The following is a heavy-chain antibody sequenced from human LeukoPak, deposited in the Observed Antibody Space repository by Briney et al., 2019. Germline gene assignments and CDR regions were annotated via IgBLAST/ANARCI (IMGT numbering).Heavy chain of an antibody. CDR3: ARDGGGYCGGD. D-gene: IGHD2-21*01. J-gene: IGHJ4*02. CDR1: GFTFTSHG. Sequence: GGSLRLSCAASGFTFTSHGMHWVRQAPGKGLQWVAVIYYDGNNKFYADSVKGRFTISRDTSKNTLYLEMNSLRAEDTAVYYCARDGGGYCGGDWGQGTLVTVSS. CDR2: IYYDGNNK. V-gene: IGHV3-33*01.